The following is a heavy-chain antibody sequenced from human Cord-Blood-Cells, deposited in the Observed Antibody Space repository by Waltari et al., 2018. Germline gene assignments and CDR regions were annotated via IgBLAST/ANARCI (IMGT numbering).Heavy chain of an antibody. V-gene: IGHV4-34*01. CDR1: GGSFSGYY. J-gene: IGHJ4*02. Sequence: QAQLQPWGAGLLKPSETLSLTCAVSGGSFSGYYWSWIRQPPGKGLEWIGEINHRGSTNYNPSLKSRGAISVDTSKNQFSLKLSSVTAADTAVYYCARGRPGDYWGQGTLVTVSS. CDR2: INHRGST. CDR3: ARGRPGDY.